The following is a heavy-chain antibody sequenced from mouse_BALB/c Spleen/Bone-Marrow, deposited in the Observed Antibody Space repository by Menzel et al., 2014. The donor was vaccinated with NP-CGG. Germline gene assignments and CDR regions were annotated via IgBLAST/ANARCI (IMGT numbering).Heavy chain of an antibody. V-gene: IGHV1S81*02. CDR1: GFTFTSYW. Sequence: QVQLQQSGDELVKPGASVKLSCMASGFTFTSYWIHWVKQRPGQGPEWIGEINPSNGRTNYNEKFKSKATLTEDKSSSTAYMQLSSLTSEDSAVYYCARDGNHRYAMDYWGQGTSVTVSS. D-gene: IGHD2-1*01. CDR2: INPSNGRT. J-gene: IGHJ4*01. CDR3: ARDGNHRYAMDY.